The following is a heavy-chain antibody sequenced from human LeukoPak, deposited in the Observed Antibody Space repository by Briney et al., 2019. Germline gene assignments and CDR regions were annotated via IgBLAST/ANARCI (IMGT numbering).Heavy chain of an antibody. CDR2: IYYSGST. CDR3: ARERIAVAGTFDY. V-gene: IGHV4-61*01. D-gene: IGHD6-19*01. Sequence: SETLSLTCTVPGGSVSSGSYYWSWIRQPPGKGLEWIGYIYYSGSTNYNPSLKSRVTISVDTSKNQFSLKLSSVTAADTAVYYCARERIAVAGTFDYWGQGTLVTVSS. CDR1: GGSVSSGSYY. J-gene: IGHJ4*02.